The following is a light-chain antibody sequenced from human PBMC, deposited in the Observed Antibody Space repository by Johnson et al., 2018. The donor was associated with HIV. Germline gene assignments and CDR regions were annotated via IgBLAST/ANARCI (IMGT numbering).Light chain of an antibody. V-gene: IGLV1-51*01. CDR1: SSNIGNNY. Sequence: QSVLTQSPSVSAAPGQKVTISCSGSSSNIGNNYVSWYQQLQGTAPKLLIYDNNKRPSGIPDRFSGSKSGTSATLGITGLQTGDEADYYCAAWDDSLNGRVFGTGTKVTVL. CDR2: DNN. CDR3: AAWDDSLNGRV. J-gene: IGLJ1*01.